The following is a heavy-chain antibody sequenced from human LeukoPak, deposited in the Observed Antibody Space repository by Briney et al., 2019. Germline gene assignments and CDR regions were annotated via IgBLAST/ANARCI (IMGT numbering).Heavy chain of an antibody. D-gene: IGHD3-10*01. CDR2: ISPSGRTL. CDR3: AREIVWFGGNWFDP. V-gene: IGHV3-48*04. J-gene: IGHJ5*02. CDR1: GFTFSSFS. Sequence: GGSLRLSCAASGFTFSSFSMNWVRQAPGKGLEWVSYISPSGRTLFYTDSVKGRFTISRDNAQNSLILQMNSLRAEDTAVYYCAREIVWFGGNWFDPWGQGTLVTVSS.